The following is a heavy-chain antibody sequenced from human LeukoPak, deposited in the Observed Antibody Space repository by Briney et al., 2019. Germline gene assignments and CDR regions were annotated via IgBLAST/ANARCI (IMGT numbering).Heavy chain of an antibody. CDR2: INPNSGGT. D-gene: IGHD1-1*01. Sequence: ASVKVSCKTSEYIFTVYHMHWVRQAPGQGLEWMGWINPNSGGTNYAQKLQGRVTLNRDTSINTAYMELSTLRSDDTAVYYCGLVTSGNWWFDPWGQGTPVTVSS. CDR1: EYIFTVYH. V-gene: IGHV1-2*02. J-gene: IGHJ5*02. CDR3: GLVTSGNWWFDP.